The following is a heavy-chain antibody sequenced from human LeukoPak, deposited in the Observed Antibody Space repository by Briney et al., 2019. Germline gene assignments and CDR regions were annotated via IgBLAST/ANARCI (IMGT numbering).Heavy chain of an antibody. J-gene: IGHJ5*02. CDR2: IYYSGST. CDR1: GDSISNGGYY. CDR3: ATWRLTLNWFDP. Sequence: SQTLSLPCTVSGDSISNGGYYWSWIRQHPGRGLEWLRHIYYSGSTYYNSALKSRLILTQDKSKNQFSLKLTSVTAADTAVYYCATWRLTLNWFDPWGQGTLVTVSP. V-gene: IGHV4-31*03. D-gene: IGHD5-12*01.